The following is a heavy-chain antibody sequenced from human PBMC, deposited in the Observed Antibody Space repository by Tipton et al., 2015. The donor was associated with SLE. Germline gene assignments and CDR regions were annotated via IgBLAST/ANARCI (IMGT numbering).Heavy chain of an antibody. CDR1: GGTFSSYA. CDR3: ARDPYYYDSSGYLDY. V-gene: IGHV1-18*01. CDR2: ISAYNGNT. D-gene: IGHD3-22*01. J-gene: IGHJ4*02. Sequence: QSGAEVKKPGSSVKVSCKASGGTFSSYAISWVRQAPGQGLEWMGWISAYNGNTNYAQKLQGRVTMTTDTSTSTAYMELRSLRSDDTAVYYCARDPYYYDSSGYLDYWGQGTLVTVSS.